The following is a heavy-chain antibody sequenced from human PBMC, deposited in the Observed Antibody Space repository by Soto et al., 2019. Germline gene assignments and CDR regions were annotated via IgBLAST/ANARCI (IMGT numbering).Heavy chain of an antibody. CDR1: GYTLTELS. Sequence: ASVKVSCKVSGYTLTELSMHWVRQAPGKGLEWMGGFDPEDGETLYAQNFQGRVAMTEDTSTDTAYMELSSLRSEDTAVYYCATDILGYCSGGSCFPLDYWGQGTLVTVSS. CDR3: ATDILGYCSGGSCFPLDY. J-gene: IGHJ4*02. CDR2: FDPEDGET. D-gene: IGHD2-15*01. V-gene: IGHV1-24*01.